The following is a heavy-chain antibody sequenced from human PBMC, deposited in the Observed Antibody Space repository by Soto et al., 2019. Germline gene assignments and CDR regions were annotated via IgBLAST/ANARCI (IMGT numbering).Heavy chain of an antibody. CDR1: GYTFTGYY. CDR2: INPNSGGT. V-gene: IGHV1-2*04. D-gene: IGHD2-2*01. Sequence: ASVKVSCKASGYTFTGYYMHWVRQAPGQGLEWMGWINPNSGGTNYAQKFQGWVTMTRDTSISTAYMELSRLRSDDTAVYYCARIVPAANAYYYYYYMDVWGKGTTVTVSS. CDR3: ARIVPAANAYYYYYYMDV. J-gene: IGHJ6*03.